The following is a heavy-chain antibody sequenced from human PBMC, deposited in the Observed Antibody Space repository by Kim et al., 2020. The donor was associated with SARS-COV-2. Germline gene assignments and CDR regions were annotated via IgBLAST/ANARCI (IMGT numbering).Heavy chain of an antibody. CDR2: IWSDGSKR. D-gene: IGHD3-16*01. J-gene: IGHJ4*02. CDR1: GFTLSTFG. V-gene: IGHV3-33*08. Sequence: GGSLRLSCAASGFTLSTFGIHWVRQAPGKGLEWVAVIWSDGSKRLYGDSVKGRFTISRDTSKNTVYLQMNSLRVADTALYYCARDGGASRDYWGQGTLITVSS. CDR3: ARDGGASRDY.